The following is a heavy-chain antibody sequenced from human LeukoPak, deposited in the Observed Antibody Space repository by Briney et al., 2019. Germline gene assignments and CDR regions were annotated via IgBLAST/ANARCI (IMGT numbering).Heavy chain of an antibody. D-gene: IGHD1-26*01. V-gene: IGHV4-4*07. CDR2: IYTSGST. Sequence: SETLSLTCNVSGGSITSYYWTWIRQPAGKGLEWIGRIYTSGSTYYNPSLESRVTLSVDKSKNQFSLKLTSVTAADTAVYYCASYTSSGSYFDYWGQGTLVTVSS. CDR3: ASYTSSGSYFDY. J-gene: IGHJ4*02. CDR1: GGSITSYY.